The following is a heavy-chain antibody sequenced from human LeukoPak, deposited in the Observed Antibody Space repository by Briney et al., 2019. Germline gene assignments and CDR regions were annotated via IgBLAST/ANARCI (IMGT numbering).Heavy chain of an antibody. D-gene: IGHD3/OR15-3a*01. J-gene: IGHJ4*02. CDR1: GGSISTPPYY. CDR3: ARQTGSGLFILP. CDR2: IYYSGNT. V-gene: IGHV4-39*01. Sequence: SETLSLTCTVSGGSISTPPYYWGWIRQPPGKGLEWIGSIYYSGNTYYNASLKSQVSISIDTSKNQFSLRLTSVTAADTAVYYCARQTGSGLFILPGGQGTLVTVSS.